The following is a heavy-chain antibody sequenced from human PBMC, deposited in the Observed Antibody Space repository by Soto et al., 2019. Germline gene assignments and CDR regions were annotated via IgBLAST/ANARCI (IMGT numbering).Heavy chain of an antibody. Sequence: HPGGSLRLSCAAPGFTFSSYSMNWVRQAPGKGLEWVSYISSSSSTIYYADSVKGRFTISRDNAKNSLYLQMNSLRAEDTAVYYCERDKEYYYDSSGYVDWGQGTLVTVSS. V-gene: IGHV3-48*01. D-gene: IGHD3-22*01. J-gene: IGHJ4*02. CDR1: GFTFSSYS. CDR3: ERDKEYYYDSSGYVD. CDR2: ISSSSSTI.